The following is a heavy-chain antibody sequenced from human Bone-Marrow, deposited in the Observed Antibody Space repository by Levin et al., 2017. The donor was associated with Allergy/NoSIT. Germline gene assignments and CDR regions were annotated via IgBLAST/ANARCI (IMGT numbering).Heavy chain of an antibody. Sequence: SGPTLVKPTQTLTLTCTFSGFSLTTSGVGVHWIRPPPGKALEWLALIYWDDDKYFSPSLKSRLTITKDTSKNQVVLTMTNLDPVDTGTYYCAHTTDYCSGGSCYSRPFDYWGQGTLVTVSS. CDR1: GFSLTTSGVG. V-gene: IGHV2-5*02. D-gene: IGHD2-15*01. CDR3: AHTTDYCSGGSCYSRPFDY. CDR2: IYWDDDK. J-gene: IGHJ4*02.